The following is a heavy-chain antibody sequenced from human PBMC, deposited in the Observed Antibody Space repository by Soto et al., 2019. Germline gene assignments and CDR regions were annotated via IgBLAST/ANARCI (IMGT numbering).Heavy chain of an antibody. D-gene: IGHD3-3*01. V-gene: IGHV4-30-2*01. CDR2: IYHSGST. J-gene: IGHJ4*02. CDR1: GGSISSGGYS. Sequence: QLQLQESGSGLVKPSLTLSLTCAVSGGSISSGGYSWSWIRQPPGKGLEWIGYIYHSGSTYYNPSLKSRVTISVDRSKNQFSLKLSSVTAADTAVYYCARTPHTRYFDYWGQGTLVTVSS. CDR3: ARTPHTRYFDY.